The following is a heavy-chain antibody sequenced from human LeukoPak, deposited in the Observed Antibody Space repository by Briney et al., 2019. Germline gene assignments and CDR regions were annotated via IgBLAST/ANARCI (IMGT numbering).Heavy chain of an antibody. Sequence: GGSLRLSCAASGFTFSSYSMNWVRQAPGKGLEWVSSISSSSSYIYYADSVKGRFTISRDNAKNSLYLQMNSLRAEDTAVYYCARMDILTGYLDWGQGALVSVSS. CDR2: ISSSSSYI. J-gene: IGHJ4*02. D-gene: IGHD3-9*01. V-gene: IGHV3-21*01. CDR1: GFTFSSYS. CDR3: ARMDILTGYLD.